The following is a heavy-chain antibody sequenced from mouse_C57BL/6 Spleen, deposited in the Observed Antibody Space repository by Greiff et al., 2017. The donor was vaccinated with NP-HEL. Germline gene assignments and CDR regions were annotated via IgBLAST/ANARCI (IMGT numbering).Heavy chain of an antibody. V-gene: IGHV5-16*01. Sequence: EVQLVESEGGLVQPGSSMKLSCTASGFTFSDYYMAWVRQVPEKGLEWVANINYDGSSTYYLDSLKSRFIISRDNAKNILYLQMSSLKSEDTATYYCARGLLSMDYWGQGTSVTVSS. J-gene: IGHJ4*01. D-gene: IGHD2-10*01. CDR3: ARGLLSMDY. CDR1: GFTFSDYY. CDR2: INYDGSST.